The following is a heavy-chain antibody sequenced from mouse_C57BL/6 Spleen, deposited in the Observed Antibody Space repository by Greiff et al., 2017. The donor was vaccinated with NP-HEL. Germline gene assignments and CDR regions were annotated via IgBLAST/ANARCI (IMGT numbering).Heavy chain of an antibody. CDR2: IYPSDSET. V-gene: IGHV1-61*01. D-gene: IGHD1-1*01. J-gene: IGHJ4*01. Sequence: VQLQQPGAELLRPGSSVKLSCKASGYTFTSYWMDWVKQRPGQGLEWIGNIYPSDSETHYNQKFKDKATLTVDKSSSTAYMQLSSLTSEDSAVYYCARGDYYGSSIYAMDYWGQGTSVTVSS. CDR3: ARGDYYGSSIYAMDY. CDR1: GYTFTSYW.